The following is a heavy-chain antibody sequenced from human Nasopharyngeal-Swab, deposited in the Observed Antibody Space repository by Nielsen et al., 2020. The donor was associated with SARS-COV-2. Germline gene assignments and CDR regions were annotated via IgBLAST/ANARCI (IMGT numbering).Heavy chain of an antibody. CDR2: ISWDSVTI. CDR3: VKGVPVVWVHFND. V-gene: IGHV3-9*01. CDR1: GFTLDEYA. D-gene: IGHD1-1*01. Sequence: GGSLRLSCAASGFTLDEYAMHWVRQAPGKGLEWVSGISWDSVTIGYADSLKGRISISRDKAKNALYLQMNSLRPEDTARYYCVKGVPVVWVHFNDWGRGTLVTVSS. J-gene: IGHJ4*01.